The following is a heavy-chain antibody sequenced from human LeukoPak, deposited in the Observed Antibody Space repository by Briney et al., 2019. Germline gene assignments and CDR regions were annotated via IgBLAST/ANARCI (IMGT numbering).Heavy chain of an antibody. J-gene: IGHJ4*02. D-gene: IGHD5-18*01. CDR1: GGTFSSYA. CDR3: ARDSAGYSYGYGSAY. V-gene: IGHV1-69*05. Sequence: SVKVSCKASGGTFSSYAISWVRQAPGQGLEWMGGINPIFGTANYAQKFQGRVTITTDESTSTAYMELSSLRSEDTAVYYCARDSAGYSYGYGSAYWGQGTLVTVSS. CDR2: INPIFGTA.